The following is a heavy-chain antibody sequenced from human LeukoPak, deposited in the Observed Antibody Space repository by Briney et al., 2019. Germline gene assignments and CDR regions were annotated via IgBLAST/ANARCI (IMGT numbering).Heavy chain of an antibody. J-gene: IGHJ3*01. D-gene: IGHD3-3*01. CDR3: ALLGVVIPPDTYDV. CDR1: GFTFSSYS. CDR2: ISSSSKYI. Sequence: PGGSLRLSCAASGFTFSSYSMNWVRQAPGKGLEWVSSISSSSKYIYYADSVKGRFTISRDNAKNSLYLQMNSLRAEDTAVYYCALLGVVIPPDTYDVWGQGTLVTVSS. V-gene: IGHV3-21*01.